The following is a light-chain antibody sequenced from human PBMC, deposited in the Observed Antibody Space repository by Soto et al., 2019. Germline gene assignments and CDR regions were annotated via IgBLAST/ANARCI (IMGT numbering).Light chain of an antibody. Sequence: QSALTQPRSVSGSPGQSVTLSCTGTSSDVGGYHYVSWYQHHPGKAPKIIIYDVNKRPSGVPDRFSGSKSGNTASLTISGLQVEDEAEYFCFSFTTTSTHVFGTGTKVTVL. V-gene: IGLV2-11*01. CDR3: FSFTTTSTHV. J-gene: IGLJ1*01. CDR1: SSDVGGYHY. CDR2: DVN.